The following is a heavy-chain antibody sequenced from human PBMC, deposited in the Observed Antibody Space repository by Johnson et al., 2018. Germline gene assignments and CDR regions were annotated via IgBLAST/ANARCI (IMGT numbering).Heavy chain of an antibody. D-gene: IGHD1-26*01. CDR1: GFTFSGYW. J-gene: IGHJ3*02. V-gene: IGHV3-74*01. CDR3: ARGFDTNAFDI. Sequence: VQLQESGGGLVQPGGSLRLSCAASGFTFSGYWMHFVRQDPGKGLVWVSRISGDGSTTNYADSVKGRFTISRDNAKDTLFLQMNSLTAEDTALYYCARGFDTNAFDIWGQGTMVTVSS. CDR2: ISGDGSTT.